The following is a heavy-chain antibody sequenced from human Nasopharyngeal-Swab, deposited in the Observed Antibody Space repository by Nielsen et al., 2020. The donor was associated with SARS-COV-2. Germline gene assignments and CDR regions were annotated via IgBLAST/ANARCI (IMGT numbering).Heavy chain of an antibody. V-gene: IGHV1-3*04. J-gene: IGHJ2*01. D-gene: IGHD4-17*01. Sequence: ASVKVSCKASGYTFTGYYIHWVRQAPGQRLEWMGWINTGNGNTKYSQKFQGRVTITRDTSASTAYMELSSLRSEDTAVYYCARADEFMDYGDYWYFDLWGRGTLVTVSS. CDR1: GYTFTGYY. CDR3: ARADEFMDYGDYWYFDL. CDR2: INTGNGNT.